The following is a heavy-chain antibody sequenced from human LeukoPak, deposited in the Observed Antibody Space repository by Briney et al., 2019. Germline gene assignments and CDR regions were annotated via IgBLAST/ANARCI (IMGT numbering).Heavy chain of an antibody. CDR2: ISTSGAIT. D-gene: IGHD3-16*01. J-gene: IGHJ4*02. V-gene: IGHV3-48*04. CDR3: ARGPTTYIAY. Sequence: AGGSLRLSCAASGFTFSSYWMSWVRQAPGKGLEWVSYISTSGAITYYADSVKGRFTVSRDNANNSMYLQMNGLTTADTGLYYCARGPTTYIAYWGQGTLVTVSS. CDR1: GFTFSSYW.